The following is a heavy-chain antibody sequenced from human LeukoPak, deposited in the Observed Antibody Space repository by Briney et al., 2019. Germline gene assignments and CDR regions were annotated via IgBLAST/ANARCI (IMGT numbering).Heavy chain of an antibody. CDR2: ISGSGSDI. CDR3: ARRTYPNDAFDI. Sequence: TGGSLRLSCAASGFTFSSYSMNWVRQAPGKGLEWVSSISGSGSDIYYPDSMKGRFTISRDNAKNSLYLQMTSLRAEDTAVYYCARRTYPNDAFDIWGQGTMVSVSS. J-gene: IGHJ3*02. CDR1: GFTFSSYS. D-gene: IGHD1-7*01. V-gene: IGHV3-21*01.